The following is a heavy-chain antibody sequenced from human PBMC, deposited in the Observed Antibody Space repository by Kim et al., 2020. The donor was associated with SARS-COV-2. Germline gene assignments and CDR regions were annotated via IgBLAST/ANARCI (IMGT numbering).Heavy chain of an antibody. CDR3: AKAAYSGYLVY. D-gene: IGHD5-12*01. Sequence: GGSLRLSCAASGFTFSSYGMHWVRQAPGKGLEWVAVIWYDGSNKYYADSVKGRFTISRDNSKNTLYLQMNSLRAEDTAVYYCAKAAYSGYLVYWGQGTLVTVSS. CDR2: IWYDGSNK. CDR1: GFTFSSYG. V-gene: IGHV3-33*06. J-gene: IGHJ4*02.